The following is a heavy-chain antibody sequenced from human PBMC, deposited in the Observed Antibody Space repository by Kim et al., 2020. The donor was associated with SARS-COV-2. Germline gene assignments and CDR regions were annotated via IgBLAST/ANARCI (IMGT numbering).Heavy chain of an antibody. J-gene: IGHJ4*02. Sequence: SETLSLTCAVYGGSFSGYYWSWIRQPPGKGLEWIGEINHSGSTNYNPSLKSRVTISVDTSKNQFSLKLSSVTAADTAVYYCARGRVIYDFWSGTPPHFDYWGQGTLVTVSS. CDR3: ARGRVIYDFWSGTPPHFDY. V-gene: IGHV4-34*01. D-gene: IGHD3-3*01. CDR1: GGSFSGYY. CDR2: INHSGST.